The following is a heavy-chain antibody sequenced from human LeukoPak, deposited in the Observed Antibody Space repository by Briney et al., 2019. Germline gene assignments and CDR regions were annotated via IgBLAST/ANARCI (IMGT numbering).Heavy chain of an antibody. V-gene: IGHV3-30-3*02. CDR3: AKSETDESDVESI. Sequence: GGSLRLSCAASEFIFSKYAMHWVRQAPGKGLEWVAVTSYHVNNKNYADSVRGRFTISRDNSKNTLYLQMSSLRTEDTAVYYCAKSETDESDVESIWGQGTLVTVSS. J-gene: IGHJ4*02. CDR1: EFIFSKYA. CDR2: TSYHVNNK.